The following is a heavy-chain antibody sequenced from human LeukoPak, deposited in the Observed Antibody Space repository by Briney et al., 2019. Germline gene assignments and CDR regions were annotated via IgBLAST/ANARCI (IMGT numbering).Heavy chain of an antibody. V-gene: IGHV3-33*01. CDR3: ARDQGTSTSAPKRKGRFDP. CDR1: GFTFSSHG. Sequence: PGGSLRLSCAASGFTFSSHGMHWVRRAPGKGLEWVALIWYDGSNKEYADSVKGRFTISRDNSKNTVYLQMNSLRDEDTAVYYCARDQGTSTSAPKRKGRFDPWGQGTLVTVSS. CDR2: IWYDGSNK. D-gene: IGHD1/OR15-1a*01. J-gene: IGHJ5*02.